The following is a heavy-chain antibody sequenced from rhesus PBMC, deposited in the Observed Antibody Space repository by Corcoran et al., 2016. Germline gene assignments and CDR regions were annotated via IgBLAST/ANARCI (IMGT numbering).Heavy chain of an antibody. V-gene: IGHV4S7*01. CDR2: VFGTIGST. D-gene: IGHD6-31*01. CDR3: ARRVGSGWFDY. Sequence: QLQLQESGPGLVKPSETLSLTCAVSGGSISSGYGWSWIRQPPGKGLEWIGNVFGTIGSTYYTPSLKSRVTIAEDTSKNQFSLKLSSVTAADTAVYYCARRVGSGWFDYWGQGVLVTVSS. J-gene: IGHJ4*01. CDR1: GGSISSGYG.